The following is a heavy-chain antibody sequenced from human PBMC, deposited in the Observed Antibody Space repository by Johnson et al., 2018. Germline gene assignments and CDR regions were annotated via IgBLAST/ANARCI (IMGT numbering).Heavy chain of an antibody. CDR2: IGNAGDT. Sequence: VQLVESGGGWVQPGGSLRLSCAASGFTFSSYDMHWVRQATGKGLEWVSGIGNAGDTYYPGSVKGRFTISRENAKNSLYLQMNSLRDEDTAVYYCARDLSCGGDCYFYFQHWGQGTLVAVSS. CDR3: ARDLSCGGDCYFYFQH. D-gene: IGHD2-21*02. V-gene: IGHV3-13*01. J-gene: IGHJ1*01. CDR1: GFTFSSYD.